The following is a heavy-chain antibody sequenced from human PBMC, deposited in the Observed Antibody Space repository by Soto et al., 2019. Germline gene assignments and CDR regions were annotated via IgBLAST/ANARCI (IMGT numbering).Heavy chain of an antibody. CDR2: IIPIFGTA. V-gene: IGHV1-69*01. J-gene: IGHJ6*02. CDR3: ATYSSSWDYYYYYGMDV. Sequence: QLQLVQSGAEVKKPGSAVNVSCKASGGTFSSYALSWVRQNPGQGLEWMGGIIPIFGTANYAEKIQGRVTITADESTRTAYMEVSSLRSEDTAVYYCATYSSSWDYYYYYGMDVWGQGTTVTVSS. CDR1: GGTFSSYA. D-gene: IGHD6-13*01.